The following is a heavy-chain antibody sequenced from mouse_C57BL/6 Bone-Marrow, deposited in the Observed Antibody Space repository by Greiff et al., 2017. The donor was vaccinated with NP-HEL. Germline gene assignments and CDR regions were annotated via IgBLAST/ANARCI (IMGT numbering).Heavy chain of an antibody. Sequence: QVQLQQPGAELVKPGASVKLSCKASGYTFTSYWMHWEKQRPGQGLEWIGMIHPNSGSTNYNEKFKSKATLTVDKSSSTAYMQLSSLTSEDSAVYYCARSGGGYYDSWGQGTTLTVSS. J-gene: IGHJ2*01. CDR1: GYTFTSYW. D-gene: IGHD2-3*01. CDR3: ARSGGGYYDS. CDR2: IHPNSGST. V-gene: IGHV1-64*01.